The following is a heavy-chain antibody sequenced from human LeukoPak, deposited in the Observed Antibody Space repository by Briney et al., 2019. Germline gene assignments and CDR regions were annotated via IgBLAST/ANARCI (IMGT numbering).Heavy chain of an antibody. J-gene: IGHJ5*02. CDR1: GFTVSSNY. CDR3: AKHRAYSSDWFDP. V-gene: IGHV3-23*01. CDR2: ISDSGGYT. D-gene: IGHD5-18*01. Sequence: GGSLRLSCAASGFTVSSNYMSWVRQAPGKGLEWVAAISDSGGYTYYADSVKGRFTISRDNSKNMLYLQMNNLRAEDTAVYFCAKHRAYSSDWFDPWGQGTLVTVSS.